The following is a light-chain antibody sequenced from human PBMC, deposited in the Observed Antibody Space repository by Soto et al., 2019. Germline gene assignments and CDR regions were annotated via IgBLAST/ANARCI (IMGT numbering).Light chain of an antibody. CDR3: QQYNNWPPYT. J-gene: IGKJ2*01. CDR2: DTS. Sequence: EIVMTQSPVTLSVSPGERATLSCRASQSVRSNLAWYQQKPGQAPRLLIYDTSSRATGIPARFSGSGTGTEFTLTISSLQSEDFAVYYCQQYNNWPPYTFGRGTKLEIK. V-gene: IGKV3-15*01. CDR1: QSVRSN.